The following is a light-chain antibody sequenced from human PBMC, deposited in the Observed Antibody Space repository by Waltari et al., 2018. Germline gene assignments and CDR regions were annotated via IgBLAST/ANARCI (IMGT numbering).Light chain of an antibody. CDR3: QQYNSWPFT. CDR1: QSVSNH. V-gene: IGKV3-15*01. Sequence: EKVMTQSPATLSVSPGERAILPATASQSVSNHLAWYQQSPGQAPRLLIYAASSRAAGVPARFSGSGSGTEFTLTIDSLQSEDFAVYFCQQYNSWPFTFGPGTQVDIK. CDR2: AAS. J-gene: IGKJ3*01.